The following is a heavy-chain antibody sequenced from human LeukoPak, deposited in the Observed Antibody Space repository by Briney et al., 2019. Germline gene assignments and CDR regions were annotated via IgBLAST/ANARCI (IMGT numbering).Heavy chain of an antibody. CDR2: ISSSGSTI. D-gene: IGHD2-15*01. Sequence: GGSLRLSCAASGFTFSSYEMNWVRQAPGKGLEGVSYISSSGSTIYYADSVKGRFTISRDNAKNSLYLQMNSLGAEDTAVYYCARFLGYCSGGSCSDPNWFDPWGQGTLVTVSS. J-gene: IGHJ5*02. CDR3: ARFLGYCSGGSCSDPNWFDP. V-gene: IGHV3-48*03. CDR1: GFTFSSYE.